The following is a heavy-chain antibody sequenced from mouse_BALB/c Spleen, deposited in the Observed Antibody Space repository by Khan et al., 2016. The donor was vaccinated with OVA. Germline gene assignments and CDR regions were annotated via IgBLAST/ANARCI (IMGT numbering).Heavy chain of an antibody. CDR1: GDSITSGY. V-gene: IGHV3-8*02. CDR3: ARWNYRYDGYFDY. Sequence: EVQLQESGPCLVKPSQTLSLTCSVTGDSITSGYWNWIRKFPGNKLEYMGYISSSDSTFYNPSLKSRISITRDTSKNQYYLQLNSVTTEYTATYYCARWNYRYDGYFDYWGQGTTLTVSS. D-gene: IGHD2-14*01. J-gene: IGHJ2*01. CDR2: ISSSDST.